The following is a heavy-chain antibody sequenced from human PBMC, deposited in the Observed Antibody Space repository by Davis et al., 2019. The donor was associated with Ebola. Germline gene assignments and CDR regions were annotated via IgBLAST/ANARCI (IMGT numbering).Heavy chain of an antibody. D-gene: IGHD3-10*01. V-gene: IGHV3-74*01. J-gene: IGHJ6*02. Sequence: HTGGSLRLSCAASGFTFSSYSMNWVRQAPGKGLVWVSRINSDGSSTSYADSVKGRFTISRDNAKNSLYLQMNSLRAEDTALYYCAKDIQYYYGSGSYGGYYYYYGMDVWDQGTTVTVSS. CDR3: AKDIQYYYGSGSYGGYYYYYGMDV. CDR1: GFTFSSYS. CDR2: INSDGSST.